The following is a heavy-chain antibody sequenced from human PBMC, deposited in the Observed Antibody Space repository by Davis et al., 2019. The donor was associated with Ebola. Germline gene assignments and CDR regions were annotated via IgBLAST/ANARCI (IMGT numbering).Heavy chain of an antibody. CDR1: GGSFSGYY. Sequence: PSETLSLTCAVYGGSFSGYYWSWIRQPPGKGLEWIGEINHSGSTYYNPSLKSRVTISVDTSKNQFSLKLSSVTAADTAVYYCARLTLTLRSDFWSGYYFDYWGQGTLVTVSS. J-gene: IGHJ4*02. CDR3: ARLTLTLRSDFWSGYYFDY. D-gene: IGHD3-3*01. CDR2: INHSGST. V-gene: IGHV4-34*01.